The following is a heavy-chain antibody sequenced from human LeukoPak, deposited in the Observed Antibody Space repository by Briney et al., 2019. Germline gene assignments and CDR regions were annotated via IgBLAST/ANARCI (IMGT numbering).Heavy chain of an antibody. CDR3: VPLGSSSGSHAFDI. CDR1: GFTFSSYG. V-gene: IGHV3-30*03. Sequence: GGSLRLSCAASGFTFSSYGMHWVRQAPGKGLEGEAVISYDGSNKYYADSVKGRFTISRDNSKNTLYLQMNSLRAEDTAVYYCVPLGSSSGSHAFDIWGQGTMVTVSS. J-gene: IGHJ3*02. D-gene: IGHD5-18*01. CDR2: ISYDGSNK.